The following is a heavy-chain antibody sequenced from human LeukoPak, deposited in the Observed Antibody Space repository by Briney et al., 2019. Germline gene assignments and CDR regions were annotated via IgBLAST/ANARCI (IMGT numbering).Heavy chain of an antibody. Sequence: GGSLRLPCAASGFTFSSYGMHWVRQAPGKGLEWVAFIRYDGSNKYYADSVKGRFTISRDNSKNTLYLQMNSLRAEDTAVYYCAKDGTMVRGVMLDYWGQGTLVTVSS. CDR1: GFTFSSYG. CDR2: IRYDGSNK. D-gene: IGHD3-10*01. V-gene: IGHV3-30*02. J-gene: IGHJ4*02. CDR3: AKDGTMVRGVMLDY.